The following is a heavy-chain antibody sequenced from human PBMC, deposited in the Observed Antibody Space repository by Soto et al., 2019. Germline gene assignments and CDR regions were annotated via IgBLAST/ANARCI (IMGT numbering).Heavy chain of an antibody. D-gene: IGHD3-9*01. CDR2: IKSKIHGGTT. CDR3: TTVHFDVLTGSFDY. Sequence: PGGSLRLSCAASGITFGNAWMNWFRQAPGKGLEWVGRIKSKIHGGTTDYAAPVKGRFTISRDDSKNTLFLQMNSLKTEDAAVYYCTTVHFDVLTGSFDYWGQGTLVTVSS. V-gene: IGHV3-15*07. J-gene: IGHJ4*02. CDR1: GITFGNAW.